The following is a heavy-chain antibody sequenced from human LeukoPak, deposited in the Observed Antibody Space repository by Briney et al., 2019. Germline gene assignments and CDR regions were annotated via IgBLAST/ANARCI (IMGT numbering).Heavy chain of an antibody. D-gene: IGHD3-22*01. J-gene: IGHJ4*02. CDR1: GFTVSSNY. CDR2: IYSGGST. Sequence: GGSLRLSCAASGFTVSSNYMSWVRQAPGKGLEWVSVIYSGGSTYYADSVKGRSTISRDNSKNTLYLQMNSLRAEDTAVYYCAREYDSSGYYYFDYWGQGTLVTVSS. V-gene: IGHV3-66*01. CDR3: AREYDSSGYYYFDY.